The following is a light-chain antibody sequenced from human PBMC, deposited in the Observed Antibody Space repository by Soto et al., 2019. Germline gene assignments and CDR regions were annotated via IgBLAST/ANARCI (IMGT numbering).Light chain of an antibody. V-gene: IGKV1-5*01. CDR2: DAS. CDR1: QSVSSS. CDR3: QQYESFSPYT. J-gene: IGKJ2*01. Sequence: DIQMTQSPTTLCAFVGDRVTNTCRASQSVSSSLAWYQQKPGKAPKLLIYDASTLESGVTSKFSGSGDGAAVTLSINSLQPGEFENYYGQQYESFSPYTFGQGTRLEI.